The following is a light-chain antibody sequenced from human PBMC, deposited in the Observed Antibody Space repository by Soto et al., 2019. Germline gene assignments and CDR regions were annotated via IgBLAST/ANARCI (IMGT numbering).Light chain of an antibody. CDR3: QEYNDWRPIT. J-gene: IGKJ4*01. CDR2: GAS. V-gene: IGKV3-15*01. Sequence: IVMTQSPATLSVSPVERATLSCRASQSISTKLAWYQQKPGQAPRLLIYGASTRATGIPVRFSGSGSGTEFTLTITSLQFEDFAVYYCQEYNDWRPITFGGGTKVDI. CDR1: QSISTK.